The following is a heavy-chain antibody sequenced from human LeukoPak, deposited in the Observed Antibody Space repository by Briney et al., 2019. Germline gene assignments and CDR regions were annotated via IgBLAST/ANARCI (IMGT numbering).Heavy chain of an antibody. D-gene: IGHD4-17*01. Sequence: SETLSLTCTVSGGSISSGDYYWSWIRQPPGKGLEWIGYIYYSGSTCYNPSLKSRVTISVDTSKNQFSLKLSSVTAADTAVYYCAREDGDSNWFDPWGQGTLVTVSS. CDR2: IYYSGST. CDR3: AREDGDSNWFDP. V-gene: IGHV4-30-4*01. CDR1: GGSISSGDYY. J-gene: IGHJ5*02.